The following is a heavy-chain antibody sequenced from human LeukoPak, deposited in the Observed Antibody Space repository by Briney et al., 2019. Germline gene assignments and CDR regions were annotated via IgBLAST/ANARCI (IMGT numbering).Heavy chain of an antibody. CDR2: IYRGGTT. CDR3: ARVWEYYDILAAYHHYYMDV. D-gene: IGHD3-9*01. J-gene: IGHJ6*03. V-gene: IGHV3-53*01. CDR1: GFSVSSTH. Sequence: PGGSLRLTCAASGFSVSSTHLSWVRQAPGKELEWVSIIYRGGTTSYADSVKGRFTISSDNSKNTLYLQMNSLRAEDTAVYYCARVWEYYDILAAYHHYYMDVWGKGTTVTVSS.